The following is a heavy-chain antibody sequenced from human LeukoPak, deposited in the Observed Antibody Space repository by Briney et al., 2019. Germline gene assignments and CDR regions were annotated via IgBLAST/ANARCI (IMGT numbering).Heavy chain of an antibody. J-gene: IGHJ4*02. Sequence: GRSLRLSCAASGFTFSSYAMHWVRQAPGKGLEWVAVISYDGSNKYYADSVKGRFTISRDNSKNTLYLQMNSLRAEDTAVYYCAKVNPGDRAFDYWGQGTLVTVSS. CDR3: AKVNPGDRAFDY. CDR1: GFTFSSYA. D-gene: IGHD3-16*01. CDR2: ISYDGSNK. V-gene: IGHV3-30*04.